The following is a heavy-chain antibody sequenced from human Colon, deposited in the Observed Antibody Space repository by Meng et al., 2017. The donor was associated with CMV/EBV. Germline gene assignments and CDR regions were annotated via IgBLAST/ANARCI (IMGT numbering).Heavy chain of an antibody. J-gene: IGHJ4*02. D-gene: IGHD6-6*01. CDR1: GGSISTYY. V-gene: IGHV4-59*01. Sequence: SETLSLTCTVSGGSISTYYWSWIRQPPGKGLEWIGYIYYSGTTTYNPSLKSRVTMSVDTSNNRFSLRLNSVTAADTAVYYCARGIAARPRFGYWGQGTLVTVSS. CDR3: ARGIAARPRFGY. CDR2: IYYSGTT.